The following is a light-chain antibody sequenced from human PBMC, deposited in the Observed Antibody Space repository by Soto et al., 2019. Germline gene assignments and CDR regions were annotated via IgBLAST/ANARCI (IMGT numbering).Light chain of an antibody. CDR2: DVS. V-gene: IGLV2-11*03. CDR3: CSYAGTYTQWV. CDR1: SSDVGGYNY. Sequence: PGQSVTISCTGTSSDVGGYNYVSWYQQHPGKAPKLVIYDVSKRPSGVPDRFSGSKSGNTASLTVSGLQAEDEADYSCCSYAGTYTQWVFGGGTKVTVL. J-gene: IGLJ3*02.